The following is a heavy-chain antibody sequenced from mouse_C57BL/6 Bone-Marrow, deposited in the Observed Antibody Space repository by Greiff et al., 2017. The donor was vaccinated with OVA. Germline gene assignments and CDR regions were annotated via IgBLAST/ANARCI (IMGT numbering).Heavy chain of an antibody. J-gene: IGHJ1*03. Sequence: VKLMESGPGLVAPSQSLSITCTVSGFSLTSYAISWVRQPPGKGLEWLGVIWTGGGTNYNSALKSRLGISKDNSKRKVFLKMNSLQTDDTARYYCARNGDGSSWYFDVWGTGTTVTVSS. CDR2: IWTGGGT. CDR1: GFSLTSYA. CDR3: ARNGDGSSWYFDV. V-gene: IGHV2-9-1*01. D-gene: IGHD1-1*01.